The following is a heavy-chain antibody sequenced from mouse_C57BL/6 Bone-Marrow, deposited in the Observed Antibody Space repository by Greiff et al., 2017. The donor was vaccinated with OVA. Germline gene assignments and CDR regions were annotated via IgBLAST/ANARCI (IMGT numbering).Heavy chain of an antibody. CDR3: ARHRYGSSNWYFDV. V-gene: IGHV5-6*02. Sequence: EVMLVESGGDLVKPGGSLKLSCAASGFTFSSYGMSWVRQTPDKSLEWVATISSGGSYTYYPDSVKGRFTISRDNANNTLYLQMSSLKSEDTAMYYCARHRYGSSNWYFDVWGTGTTVTVSS. CDR2: ISSGGSYT. J-gene: IGHJ1*03. CDR1: GFTFSSYG. D-gene: IGHD1-1*01.